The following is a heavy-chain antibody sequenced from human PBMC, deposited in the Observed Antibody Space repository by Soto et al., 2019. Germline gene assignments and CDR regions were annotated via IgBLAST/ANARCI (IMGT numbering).Heavy chain of an antibody. Sequence: SETLSLTCTVSGGSISSGGYYWSWIRQHPGKGLEWIGYIYYSGSTYYNPSLKSRVTISVDTSKNQFSLKLSSVTAADTAVYYCARVPRPHIRTWGPAAIRDYYYYYGMDVWGQGTTVTVSS. CDR1: GGSISSGGYY. D-gene: IGHD2-2*02. J-gene: IGHJ6*02. CDR3: ARVPRPHIRTWGPAAIRDYYYYYGMDV. CDR2: IYYSGST. V-gene: IGHV4-31*03.